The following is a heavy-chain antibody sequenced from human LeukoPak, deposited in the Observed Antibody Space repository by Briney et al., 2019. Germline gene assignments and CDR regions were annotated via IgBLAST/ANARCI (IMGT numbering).Heavy chain of an antibody. CDR2: ISPYYGNT. V-gene: IGHV1-18*01. CDR3: ARDTYCSSTSCFPYYMDV. CDR1: GYTFTSYG. J-gene: IGHJ6*03. Sequence: ASVKVSCKTSGYTFTSYGISWVRQAPGQGLEWMGWISPYYGNTKYAQKLQDRVTMTTDTSANIAYMELRSLRSDDTAVYYCARDTYCSSTSCFPYYMDVWGTGTTVTVSS. D-gene: IGHD2-2*01.